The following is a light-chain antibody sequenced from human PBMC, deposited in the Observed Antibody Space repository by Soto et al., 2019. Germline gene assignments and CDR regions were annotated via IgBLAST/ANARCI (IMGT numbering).Light chain of an antibody. J-gene: IGKJ1*01. CDR2: AAS. Sequence: DIQMTQSPSSLSASVGDRVTITCRASQSISSYLNWYQQKPGKAPKLLIYAASSLQSGVPSRFSGIGSGTDFTLTISSLQPEDFATYYCQQSYSTPWTFGQVTKVEIK. V-gene: IGKV1-39*01. CDR3: QQSYSTPWT. CDR1: QSISSY.